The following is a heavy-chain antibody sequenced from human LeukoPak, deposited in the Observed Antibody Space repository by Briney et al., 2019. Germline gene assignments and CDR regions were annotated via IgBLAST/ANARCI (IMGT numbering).Heavy chain of an antibody. CDR3: ARDRGGYGFFDY. Sequence: PGGSLRLSCAASGFTFSNYWMSWDRQAPGKGLEWVANIKEDGSEKYYVDSVKGRFTISRDNAKNSLYLQMNSLRAEDTAVYYCARDRGGYGFFDYWGQGTLVTVSS. V-gene: IGHV3-7*01. CDR1: GFTFSNYW. CDR2: IKEDGSEK. D-gene: IGHD5-12*01. J-gene: IGHJ4*02.